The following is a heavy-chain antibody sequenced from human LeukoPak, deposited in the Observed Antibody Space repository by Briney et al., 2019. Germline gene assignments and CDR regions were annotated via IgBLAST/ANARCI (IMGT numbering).Heavy chain of an antibody. D-gene: IGHD3-10*01. J-gene: IGHJ5*02. CDR2: MYYRGNT. CDR1: GGSISTANYY. V-gene: IGHV4-61*01. CDR3: ARPVLLWFGEFSWFDP. Sequence: PSETLSLTCTVSGGSISTANYYWSWIRQPPGKGLEWIGYMYYRGNTNYDPSLKSRVTISIDTPNNQFSLKLSSVTAADTAVYYCARPVLLWFGEFSWFDPWGQGTLVTVSS.